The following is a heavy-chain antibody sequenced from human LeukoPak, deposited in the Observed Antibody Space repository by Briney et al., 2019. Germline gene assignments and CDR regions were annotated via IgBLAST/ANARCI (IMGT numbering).Heavy chain of an antibody. V-gene: IGHV4-61*02. D-gene: IGHD1-26*01. CDR1: GGSISSGSYY. CDR3: ARDFPFQVGATMTDY. Sequence: SSQTLSLTCTVSGGSISSGSYYWSWIRPPAGKGLEWIGRIYTSGSTNYNPSLKSRVTISVDTSKNQFSLKLSSVTAADTAVYYCARDFPFQVGATMTDYWGQGTLVTVSS. J-gene: IGHJ4*02. CDR2: IYTSGST.